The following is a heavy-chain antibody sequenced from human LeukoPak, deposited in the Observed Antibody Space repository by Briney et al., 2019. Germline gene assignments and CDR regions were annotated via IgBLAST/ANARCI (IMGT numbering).Heavy chain of an antibody. V-gene: IGHV1-46*01. Sequence: ASVKVSCKASGYTFTSNYMHWVRQAPGQGLEWMGIMNPSGGATSYAQKFQERVTITRDMSTSTAYMELSSLRSEDTAVYYCAAAIYDSSGYYLWDYWGQGTLVTVSS. J-gene: IGHJ4*02. CDR2: MNPSGGAT. D-gene: IGHD3-22*01. CDR1: GYTFTSNY. CDR3: AAAIYDSSGYYLWDY.